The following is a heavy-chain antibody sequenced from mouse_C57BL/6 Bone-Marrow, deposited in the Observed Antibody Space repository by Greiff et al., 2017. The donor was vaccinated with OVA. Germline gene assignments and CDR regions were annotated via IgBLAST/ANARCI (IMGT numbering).Heavy chain of an antibody. V-gene: IGHV1-81*01. CDR2: IYPRSGNT. J-gene: IGHJ2*01. CDR3: ARGYYGRPFDY. Sequence: QVQLKQSGAELARPGASVKLSCKASGYTFTSYGISWVKQRTGQGLEWIGEIYPRSGNTYYNEKFKGKATLTADKSSSTAYMELRSLTSEDSAVYFCARGYYGRPFDYWGQGTTLTVSS. CDR1: GYTFTSYG. D-gene: IGHD1-1*01.